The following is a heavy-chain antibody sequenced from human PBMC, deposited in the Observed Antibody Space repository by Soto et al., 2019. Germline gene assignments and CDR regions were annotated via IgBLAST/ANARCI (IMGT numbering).Heavy chain of an antibody. CDR3: AKARLEEIGGYYYGMDV. Sequence: GGSLRLSCAVSGFTFSSYGMHWVRQAPGKGLEWVAVISYDGSNKYYADSVKGRFTISRDNSKNTLYLQMNSLRAEDTAVYYRAKARLEEIGGYYYGMDVWGQGPTVTVYS. J-gene: IGHJ6*02. CDR2: ISYDGSNK. D-gene: IGHD1-1*01. V-gene: IGHV3-30*18. CDR1: GFTFSSYG.